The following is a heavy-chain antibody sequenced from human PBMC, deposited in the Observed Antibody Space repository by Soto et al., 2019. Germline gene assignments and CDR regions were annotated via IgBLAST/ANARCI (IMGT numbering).Heavy chain of an antibody. CDR2: IKADSSNT. Sequence: ASVKVSCKASACTFTSYAMHWVRRPPGERLEWMGWIKADSSNTKYSQKFQGRVTMTRDTPASTAYMELSSLRSEDTAVYYCARDYYGSGSYPCRPDYWGQLALVTVSS. CDR3: ARDYYGSGSYPCRPDY. V-gene: IGHV1-3*01. CDR1: ACTFTSYA. D-gene: IGHD3-10*01. J-gene: IGHJ4*02.